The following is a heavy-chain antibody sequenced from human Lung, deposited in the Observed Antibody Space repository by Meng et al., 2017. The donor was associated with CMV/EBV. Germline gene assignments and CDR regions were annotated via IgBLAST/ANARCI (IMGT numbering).Heavy chain of an antibody. J-gene: IGHJ4*02. CDR1: GFMFSDYG. CDR3: VRDGDSSNWPLDY. V-gene: IGHV3-30*03. Sequence: QVALAWAGGGVVQPGRSLRLSCAVSGFMFSDYGMHWVRQAPGKAPEWVAFILKDGSDKFYRDSVKGRFTISRDPGKNTLYLQMDSLRPEDTAIYYCVRDGDSSNWPLDYWGQGTLVTVSS. D-gene: IGHD6-13*01. CDR2: ILKDGSDK.